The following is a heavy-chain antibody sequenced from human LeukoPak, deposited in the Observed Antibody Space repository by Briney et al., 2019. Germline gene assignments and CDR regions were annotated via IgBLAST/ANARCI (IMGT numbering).Heavy chain of an antibody. J-gene: IGHJ6*03. D-gene: IGHD3-10*01. CDR2: IKEDGSEK. V-gene: IGHV3-7*01. CDR1: GFTFSSDW. Sequence: GGSLRLSCAASGFTFSSDWMSWVRQAPGKGLEWVANIKEDGSEKYYVDSVKGRVTISRDNDKNSLYLQMNSLRAEDTAVYYCARDQVLWFGELFYYYYYMDVWGKGTTVTVSS. CDR3: ARDQVLWFGELFYYYYYMDV.